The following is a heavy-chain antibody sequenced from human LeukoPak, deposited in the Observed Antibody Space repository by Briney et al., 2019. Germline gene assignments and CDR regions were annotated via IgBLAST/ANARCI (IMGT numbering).Heavy chain of an antibody. CDR2: INHSGST. CDR3: ARGLNRYCSGGSCYSGS. J-gene: IGHJ4*02. CDR1: GGSFSGYY. Sequence: SETLSLTCAVYGGSFSGYYWSRLRQPPGKGLEWMGEINHSGSTNYNPSLKSRVTISVDTSKNQFSLKLSSVTAADTAVYYCARGLNRYCSGGSCYSGSWGQGTLVTVSS. D-gene: IGHD2-15*01. V-gene: IGHV4-34*01.